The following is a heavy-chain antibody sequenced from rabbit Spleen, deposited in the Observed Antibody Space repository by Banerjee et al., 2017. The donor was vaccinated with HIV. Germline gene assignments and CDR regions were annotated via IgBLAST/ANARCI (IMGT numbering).Heavy chain of an antibody. J-gene: IGHJ4*01. Sequence: QSLEESGGDLVKPGASLTLTCTASGVSFSFNSYMCWVRQAPGKGLEWIACIDIGSSGFTYFATWAKGRFTCSKTSSTTVTLQMTRLTAADTATYFCARGAYRDGAATFAYTYFALWGPGTLVTVS. V-gene: IGHV1S40*01. CDR2: IDIGSSGFT. D-gene: IGHD6-1*01. CDR3: ARGAYRDGAATFAYTYFAL. CDR1: GVSFSFNSY.